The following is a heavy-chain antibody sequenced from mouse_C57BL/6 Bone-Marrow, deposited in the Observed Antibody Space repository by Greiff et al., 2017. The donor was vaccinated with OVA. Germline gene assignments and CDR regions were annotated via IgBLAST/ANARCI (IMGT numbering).Heavy chain of an antibody. V-gene: IGHV1-69*01. CDR3: ARWGWLLHFDY. CDR2: IDPSDSYT. Sequence: QVQLQQPGAELVMPGASVKLSCKASGYTFTSYWMHWVKQRPGQGLEWIGEIDPSDSYTNYNQKFKGKSTLTVDKSSSTAYMQLSSLTSEDSAVNYGARWGWLLHFDYWGQGTTLTVSS. CDR1: GYTFTSYW. J-gene: IGHJ2*01. D-gene: IGHD2-3*01.